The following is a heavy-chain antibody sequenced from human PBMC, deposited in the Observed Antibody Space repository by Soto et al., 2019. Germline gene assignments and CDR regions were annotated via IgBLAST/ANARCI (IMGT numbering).Heavy chain of an antibody. CDR2: VYYSGRT. CDR3: AREPLT. Sequence: QVQLQESGPGLVKPSQTLSLTCTVSGGSISSGGYYWSWIRQHPGKGLEWIGYVYYSGRTSYNPSLTSRVTISVGTSKTQFSLRVRSVSAADTAVYYCAREPLTWGQGTLVTVSS. V-gene: IGHV4-31*03. CDR1: GGSISSGGYY. J-gene: IGHJ4*02.